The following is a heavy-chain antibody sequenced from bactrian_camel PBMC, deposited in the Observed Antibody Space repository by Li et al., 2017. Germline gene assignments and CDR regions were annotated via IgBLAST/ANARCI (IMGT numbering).Heavy chain of an antibody. Sequence: HVQLVESGGGSVQAGGSLRLSCAASGVAIIRRRVVWFRQTFGPEREGLAAIYTGAGITFYADSVKGRFSISQDIAKNTVYLNMSSLKPEDTASYVCAAGIMAGNRCALTSTSPYKYWGQGTQVTVS. CDR3: AAGIMAGNRCALTSTSPYKY. CDR1: GVAIIRRR. J-gene: IGHJ4*01. D-gene: IGHD3*01. V-gene: IGHV3S1*01. CDR2: IYTGAGIT.